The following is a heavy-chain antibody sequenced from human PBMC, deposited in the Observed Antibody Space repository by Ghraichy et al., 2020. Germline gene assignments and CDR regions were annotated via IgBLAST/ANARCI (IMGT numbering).Heavy chain of an antibody. J-gene: IGHJ4*02. CDR2: TYYRSKWYN. CDR3: ARRGARDQVGSTIAFDY. D-gene: IGHD1-26*01. CDR1: GDSVSSNSAA. Sequence: SETLSLTCAISGDSVSSNSAAWNWIRQSPSRGLEWLGRTYYRSKWYNDYALSVKSRITINPDTSKNQFSLQLNSVTPEDTAVYYCARRGARDQVGSTIAFDYWGQGTLVTVSS. V-gene: IGHV6-1*01.